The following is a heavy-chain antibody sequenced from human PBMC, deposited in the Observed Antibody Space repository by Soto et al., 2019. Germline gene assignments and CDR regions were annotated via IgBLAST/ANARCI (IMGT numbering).Heavy chain of an antibody. J-gene: IGHJ3*02. CDR1: GFTVSSNY. Sequence: EVQLVESGGGLVQPGGSLRLSCAASGFTVSSNYMSWVRQAPGKGLEWVSVIYSGGSTYYADSVKARFTISRHNSKNTLYLQMNSLRAEDTAVYYCARDSGAVAGMAAFDIWGQGTMVTVSS. CDR3: ARDSGAVAGMAAFDI. D-gene: IGHD6-19*01. CDR2: IYSGGST. V-gene: IGHV3-53*04.